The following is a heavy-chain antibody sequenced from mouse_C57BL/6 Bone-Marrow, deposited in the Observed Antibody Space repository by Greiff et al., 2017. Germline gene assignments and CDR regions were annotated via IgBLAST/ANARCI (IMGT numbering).Heavy chain of an antibody. CDR3: ARAAYGYERGEDYYAMDY. J-gene: IGHJ4*01. D-gene: IGHD2-2*01. CDR2: ISSGGSYT. Sequence: EVQVVESGGDLVKPGGSLKLSCAASGFTFSSYGMSWVRQTPDKRLEWVATISSGGSYTYYPDSVKGRFTISRDNAKNTLYLQMSSLKSEDTAMYYCARAAYGYERGEDYYAMDYWGQGTSVTVSS. CDR1: GFTFSSYG. V-gene: IGHV5-6*01.